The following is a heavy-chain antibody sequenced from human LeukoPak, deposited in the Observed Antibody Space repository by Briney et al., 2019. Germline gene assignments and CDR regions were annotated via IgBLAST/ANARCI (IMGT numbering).Heavy chain of an antibody. CDR1: GGSISSGSYY. CDR2: IYTSGST. V-gene: IGHV4-61*02. CDR3: GGWSADYFDY. D-gene: IGHD6-19*01. J-gene: IGHJ4*02. Sequence: SQTLSLTCTVSGGSISSGSYYWSWIRQPAGKGLEWIGRIYTSGSTNYNPSLKSRVTISVDTSKNQFSLKLSSVTAADTAVYYCGGWSADYFDYWGQGTLVTVSS.